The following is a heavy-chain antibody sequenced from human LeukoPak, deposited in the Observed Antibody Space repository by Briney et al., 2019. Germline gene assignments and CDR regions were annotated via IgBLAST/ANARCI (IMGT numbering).Heavy chain of an antibody. CDR1: GVSVSGYY. D-gene: IGHD3-22*01. V-gene: IGHV4-4*07. Sequence: SETLSLTCSVSGVSVSGYYWSWIRQPAGKGLEWIGRIYTSGSTNYNPSLKSRVTISVDKSKNQFSLKLSSVTAADTAVYYCARDRWNKIGGDTSGYYYDYWGQGTLVTVSS. J-gene: IGHJ4*02. CDR2: IYTSGST. CDR3: ARDRWNKIGGDTSGYYYDY.